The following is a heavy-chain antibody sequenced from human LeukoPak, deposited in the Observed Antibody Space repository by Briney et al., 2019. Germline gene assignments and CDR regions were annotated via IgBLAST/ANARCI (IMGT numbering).Heavy chain of an antibody. CDR3: ARHHYGSGNYYDS. CDR2: ISSSGSTI. D-gene: IGHD3-10*01. V-gene: IGHV3-48*03. Sequence: GGSLRLSCAASGFTFSSYEMNWVRQAPGKGLEWVSYISSSGSTIYYADSVKGRFTISRDNSKNTLYLQMNSLRAEDTAVYYCARHHYGSGNYYDSWGQGTLVTVSS. J-gene: IGHJ4*02. CDR1: GFTFSSYE.